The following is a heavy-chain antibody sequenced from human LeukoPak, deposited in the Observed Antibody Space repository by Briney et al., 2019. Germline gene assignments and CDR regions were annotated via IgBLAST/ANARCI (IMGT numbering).Heavy chain of an antibody. CDR1: GFTFGDYA. V-gene: IGHV3-49*04. CDR2: IRSKAYGGTT. D-gene: IGHD2-2*03. CDR3: TRDPGYCSSTSCHNWFDP. J-gene: IGHJ5*02. Sequence: PGGSLRLSCTASGFTFGDYAMSWVRQAPGKGPEWAGFIRSKAYGGTTEYAASVKGRFTISRDDSKSIDYLQMNSLKTEDTAVYYCTRDPGYCSSTSCHNWFDPWGQGTLVTVSS.